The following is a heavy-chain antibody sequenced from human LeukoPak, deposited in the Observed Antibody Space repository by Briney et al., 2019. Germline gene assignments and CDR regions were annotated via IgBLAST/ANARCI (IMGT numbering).Heavy chain of an antibody. D-gene: IGHD4-17*01. CDR3: ASDPYYGYYVV. V-gene: IGHV3-48*03. CDR2: ISSSGSTK. Sequence: GGSLRLSCAASGFTFSSYEMNWVRQARGKGVEWVSYISSSGSTKHYADCVKGRFTICRDNAKNSLYLQMNSLRAEDTAVYYCASDPYYGYYVVWGQGTLVTVSS. CDR1: GFTFSSYE. J-gene: IGHJ4*02.